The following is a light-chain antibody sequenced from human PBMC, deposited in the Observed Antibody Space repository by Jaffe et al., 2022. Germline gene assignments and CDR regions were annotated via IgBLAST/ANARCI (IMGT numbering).Light chain of an antibody. J-gene: IGKJ4*01. CDR3: QQYRNWPLT. Sequence: EIVMTQSPATLSLSVGERATLSCRASQSVTTHLAWYQQKPGQPPRLLLYGASARATGLPARFSGSGSGTDFTLTINNLQSEDFAVYYCQQYRNWPLTFGGGTRVEI. V-gene: IGKV3-15*01. CDR2: GAS. CDR1: QSVTTH.